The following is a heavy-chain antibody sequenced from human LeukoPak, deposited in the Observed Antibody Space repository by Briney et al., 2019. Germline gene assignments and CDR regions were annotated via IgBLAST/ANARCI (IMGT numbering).Heavy chain of an antibody. D-gene: IGHD3-3*01. CDR2: ISGSGGST. CDR3: AKLPKRPHYDFWSGWTYFDY. V-gene: IGHV3-23*01. CDR1: GFTFSSYA. Sequence: GGSLRLSCAASGFTFSSYAMSWVRQAPGKGLEWVLAISGSGGSTYYADSVKGRFTISRDNSKNTLYLQMNSLRAEDTAVYYCAKLPKRPHYDFWSGWTYFDYWGQGTLVTVSS. J-gene: IGHJ4*02.